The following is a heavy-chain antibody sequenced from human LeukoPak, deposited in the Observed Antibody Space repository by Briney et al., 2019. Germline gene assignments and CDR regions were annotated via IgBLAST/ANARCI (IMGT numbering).Heavy chain of an antibody. D-gene: IGHD2-15*01. Sequence: GGSLRLSCAASGFTVSSSYMSWVRQAPGKGLEWVSVIYSGGSTYYADSVKGRFTISRDNSKNTLYLQMNNLRAEDTAVYYCAREYSTGFDPWGQGTLVTVSS. CDR3: AREYSTGFDP. CDR1: GFTVSSSY. J-gene: IGHJ5*02. V-gene: IGHV3-66*01. CDR2: IYSGGST.